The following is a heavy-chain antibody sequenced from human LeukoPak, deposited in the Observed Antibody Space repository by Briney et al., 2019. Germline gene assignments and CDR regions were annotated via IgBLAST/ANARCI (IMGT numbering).Heavy chain of an antibody. J-gene: IGHJ4*02. CDR3: ARVPGYSYGFYYFDY. D-gene: IGHD5-18*01. V-gene: IGHV3-23*01. Sequence: GGSLRLSCEASGFTFITYGMSWVRQAPGKGLEWVSSFGGGGGGIYYADSVKGRFTISRDNSKNTLSLQMNSLRAEDTAVYYCARVPGYSYGFYYFDYWGQGTLVTVSS. CDR1: GFTFITYG. CDR2: FGGGGGGI.